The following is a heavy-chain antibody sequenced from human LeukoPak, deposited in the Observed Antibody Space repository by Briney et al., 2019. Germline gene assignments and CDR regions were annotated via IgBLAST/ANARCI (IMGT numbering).Heavy chain of an antibody. D-gene: IGHD2-15*01. CDR2: ISAYNGNT. J-gene: IGHJ3*02. CDR3: ARENRYCRGGSCYSVASDDAFDI. CDR1: GHTFINYG. Sequence: ASVKVSCKASGHTFINYGISWVRQAPGQGLEWMGWISAYNGNTNYAQKHQGRVTMTTDTSTSTAYMELRSLRSDDTAVYYCARENRYCRGGSCYSVASDDAFDIWGQGTMVTVSS. V-gene: IGHV1-18*01.